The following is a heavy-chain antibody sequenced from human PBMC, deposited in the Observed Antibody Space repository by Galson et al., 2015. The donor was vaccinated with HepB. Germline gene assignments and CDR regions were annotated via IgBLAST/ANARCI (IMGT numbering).Heavy chain of an antibody. J-gene: IGHJ2*01. CDR3: AKDRLTADRWYFDL. V-gene: IGHV3-23*01. CDR1: GFAFSRYA. Sequence: SLRLSCAASGFAFSRYAMSWVRQAPGKGLEWVPAVSDSHGNTYADSVKGRFTISRDDSKDTLYLQMNSLRVEDTALYYCAKDRLTADRWYFDLWGRGTLVTVST. D-gene: IGHD2-2*01. CDR2: VSDSHGNT.